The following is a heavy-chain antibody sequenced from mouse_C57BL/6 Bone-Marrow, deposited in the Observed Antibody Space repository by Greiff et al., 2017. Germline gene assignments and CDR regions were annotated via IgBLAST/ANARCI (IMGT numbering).Heavy chain of an antibody. CDR2: IYPRSGNT. V-gene: IGHV1-81*01. J-gene: IGHJ1*03. Sequence: QVQLQQSGAELARPGASVKLSCKASGYTFTSYGISWVKQRTGQGLEWIGEIYPRSGNTYYNEKFKGKATLTADKSSSTAYMELRSLTSEDSAVSVCARGGLRYFDVWGTGTTVTVSS. CDR3: ARGGLRYFDV. CDR1: GYTFTSYG. D-gene: IGHD2-2*01.